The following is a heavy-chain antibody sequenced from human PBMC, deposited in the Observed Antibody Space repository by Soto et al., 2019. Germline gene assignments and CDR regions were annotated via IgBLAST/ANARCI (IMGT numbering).Heavy chain of an antibody. Sequence: GGSLRLSCTASGFTFGDYAMSWFRQAPGKGLEWVGFIRSKAYGGTTEYAASVKGRFTISRDDSKSIAYLQMNSLKTEDTAVYYCNRDPLYYGSRYHCMDVWGQGTTVT. CDR3: NRDPLYYGSRYHCMDV. CDR2: IRSKAYGGTT. V-gene: IGHV3-49*03. D-gene: IGHD3-10*01. CDR1: GFTFGDYA. J-gene: IGHJ6*02.